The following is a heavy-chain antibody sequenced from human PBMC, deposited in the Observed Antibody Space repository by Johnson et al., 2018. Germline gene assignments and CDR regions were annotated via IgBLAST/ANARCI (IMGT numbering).Heavy chain of an antibody. Sequence: QVQLVESGGGVVQPGRSLRLSCAASGFTFSSYGMHWVRQAPGKGLEWVAVIWYDGSNKYYADSVKGRFTISRDNSNNTLYLQMNILRAEDTAVYYCARARSWGIQLYYYYYGMDVWGQGTTVTVSS. CDR3: ARARSWGIQLYYYYYGMDV. V-gene: IGHV3-33*01. CDR2: IWYDGSNK. CDR1: GFTFSSYG. D-gene: IGHD5-18*01. J-gene: IGHJ6*02.